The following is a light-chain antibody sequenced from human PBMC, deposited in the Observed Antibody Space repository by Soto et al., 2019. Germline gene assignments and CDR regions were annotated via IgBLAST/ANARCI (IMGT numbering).Light chain of an antibody. Sequence: QSVLTQPRSVSGSPGQSVTISCTGTSSDVGGYNYVSWYQQHPGKAPKLMIYDVSKRPSGVPHRFSGSKSGNTASLTISGLQAEDEADYYCCSYAGSYTYWVFGGGTKLTVL. CDR2: DVS. CDR3: CSYAGSYTYWV. J-gene: IGLJ3*02. V-gene: IGLV2-11*01. CDR1: SSDVGGYNY.